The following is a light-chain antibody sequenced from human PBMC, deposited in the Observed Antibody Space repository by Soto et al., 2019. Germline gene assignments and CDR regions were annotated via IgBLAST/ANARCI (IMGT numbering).Light chain of an antibody. J-gene: IGKJ3*01. CDR3: QQYNDWLFT. Sequence: EILMTPSPATLSVSPGERATLSCRASHSVSSNLAWYQQKPGQAPRLLIYSASTRATGIPARFSGSGSGTEFTLTISSLQSEDFAVYYCQQYNDWLFTFGPGTKVDLK. CDR1: HSVSSN. CDR2: SAS. V-gene: IGKV3-15*01.